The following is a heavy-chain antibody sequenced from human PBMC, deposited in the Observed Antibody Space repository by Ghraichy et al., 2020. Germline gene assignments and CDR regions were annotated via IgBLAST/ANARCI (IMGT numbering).Heavy chain of an antibody. D-gene: IGHD5-18*01. J-gene: IGHJ4*02. CDR2: ISSSSSYT. CDR3: ATGGYSYGLWQYYFDY. Sequence: GGSLRLSCAASGFTFSDYYMSWIRQAPGKGLEWVSYISSSSSYTNYADSVKGRFTISRDNAKNSLYLQMNSLRAEDTAVYYCATGGYSYGLWQYYFDYWGQGTLVTVSS. V-gene: IGHV3-11*06. CDR1: GFTFSDYY.